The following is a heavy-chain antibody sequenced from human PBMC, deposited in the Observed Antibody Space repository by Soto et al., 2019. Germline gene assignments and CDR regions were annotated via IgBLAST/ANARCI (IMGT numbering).Heavy chain of an antibody. Sequence: ASVKVSCKSSGYTFTGYYMHWVRQAPGQGLEWMGWINPNSGGTNYAQRFQGRVTMTRDTSISTAYMELSRLRSDDTAVYYCARDRYSGSYYFFYWGPGTLATGSS. CDR2: INPNSGGT. CDR3: ARDRYSGSYYFFY. CDR1: GYTFTGYY. D-gene: IGHD1-26*01. V-gene: IGHV1-2*02. J-gene: IGHJ4*02.